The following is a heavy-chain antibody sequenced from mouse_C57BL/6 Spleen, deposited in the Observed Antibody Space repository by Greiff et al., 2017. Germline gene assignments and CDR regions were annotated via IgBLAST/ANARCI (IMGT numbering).Heavy chain of an antibody. Sequence: VKLQESGAELMKPGASVKLSCKATGYTFTGYWIEWVKQRPGHGLEWIGEILPGSGSTNYNEKLKGKATFTADTSSNTAYMQLSSLTTEDSAIYYCARGGNYYGSLYWYFDVWGTGTTVTVSS. CDR1: GYTFTGYW. CDR3: ARGGNYYGSLYWYFDV. D-gene: IGHD1-1*01. V-gene: IGHV1-9*01. J-gene: IGHJ1*03. CDR2: ILPGSGST.